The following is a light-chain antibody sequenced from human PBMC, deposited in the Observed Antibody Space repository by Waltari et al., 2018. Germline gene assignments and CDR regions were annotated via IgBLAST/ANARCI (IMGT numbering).Light chain of an antibody. CDR1: QSISNW. CDR2: KAS. J-gene: IGKJ4*01. Sequence: DIQMNQSPSTLSASVGDRVTISCRASQSISNWFAWYQQKPGKAPKFLIYKASTLESGVPSSFSGSGSGTEFTLTISSLQPDDFATYYCQQYNSIPSFGGGTKVEIK. CDR3: QQYNSIPS. V-gene: IGKV1-5*03.